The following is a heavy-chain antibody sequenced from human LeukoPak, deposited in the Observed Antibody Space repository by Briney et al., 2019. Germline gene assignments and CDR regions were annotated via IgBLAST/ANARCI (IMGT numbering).Heavy chain of an antibody. Sequence: PWASVKVSCKASGGTFSSYAISWVRQAPGQGLEWMGRIIPILGIANYAQKFQGRVTITADKSTSTAYMELSSLRSEDTAVYYCARGAAGDPYLDYYGMDVWGQGTTVTVSS. CDR3: ARGAAGDPYLDYYGMDV. J-gene: IGHJ6*02. CDR2: IIPILGIA. D-gene: IGHD2-15*01. V-gene: IGHV1-69*04. CDR1: GGTFSSYA.